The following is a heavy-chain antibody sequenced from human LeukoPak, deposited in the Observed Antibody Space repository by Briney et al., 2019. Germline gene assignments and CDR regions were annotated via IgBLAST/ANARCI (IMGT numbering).Heavy chain of an antibody. CDR2: IKTKAHGGTI. CDR1: GFPLMNYS. Sequence: GSLRLSCSAAGFPLMNYSMSWGRQAPGEGLEGGGRIKTKAHGGTIEYAAPVKGRFTISRDDSKNTLYLQMNSLKTEDTAVYYCTTDGVGVEGATYDNWGQGTLVSVSS. CDR3: TTDGVGVEGATYDN. D-gene: IGHD1-26*01. J-gene: IGHJ4*02. V-gene: IGHV3-15*01.